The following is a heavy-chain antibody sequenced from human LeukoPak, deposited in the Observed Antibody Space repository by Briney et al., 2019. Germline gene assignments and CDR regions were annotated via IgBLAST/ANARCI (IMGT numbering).Heavy chain of an antibody. CDR3: ARSVQQLAYYFDY. J-gene: IGHJ4*02. CDR1: GFTFSSYA. V-gene: IGHV3-30-3*01. CDR2: ISYDGSNK. Sequence: PGGSLRLSRAASGFTFSSYAMHWVRQAPGKGLEWVAVISYDGSNKYYADSVKGRFTISRDNSKNTLYLQMNSLRAEDTAVYYCARSVQQLAYYFDYWGQGTLVTVSS. D-gene: IGHD6-13*01.